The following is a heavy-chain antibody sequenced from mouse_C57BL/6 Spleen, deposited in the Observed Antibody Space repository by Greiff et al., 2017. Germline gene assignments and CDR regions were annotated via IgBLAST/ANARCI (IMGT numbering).Heavy chain of an antibody. V-gene: IGHV1-52*01. Sequence: VQLQQPGAELVRPGSSVKLSCKASGYTFTSYWMHWVKQRPIQGLEWIGNIDPSDSETHYTQKFKDKATLTVYKSSSTAYMQLSSLTSEDAAVYYCARRDETLYFDVWGTGTTVTVSS. CDR1: GYTFTSYW. CDR3: ARRDETLYFDV. J-gene: IGHJ1*03. CDR2: IDPSDSET.